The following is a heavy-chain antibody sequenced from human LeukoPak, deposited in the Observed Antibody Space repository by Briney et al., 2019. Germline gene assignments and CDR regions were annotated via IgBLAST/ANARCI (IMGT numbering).Heavy chain of an antibody. J-gene: IGHJ4*02. CDR2: ISSSGSTI. V-gene: IGHV3-11*04. CDR3: ARSWEVLQNFDY. D-gene: IGHD1-26*01. Sequence: GGSLRLSCAASGFTFSDYYMSWTRQAPGKGLEWVSYISSSGSTINYADSVKGRFTISRDNSKNTLFLHMNSLSSEDTAVYYCARSWEVLQNFDYWGQGTLVTVSS. CDR1: GFTFSDYY.